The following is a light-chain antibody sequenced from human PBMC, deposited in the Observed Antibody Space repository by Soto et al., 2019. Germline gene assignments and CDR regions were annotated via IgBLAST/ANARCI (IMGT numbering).Light chain of an antibody. Sequence: DIQMTQSPSSVSASVGDRVTITCRASQGISSRSAWYQQKPGKAPKLLIYTASSLQSGVPSRFSGSGSGTEFTLTISSLQPDDFATYYCQQYNSYWTFGQGTKVDI. CDR3: QQYNSYWT. V-gene: IGKV1D-16*01. J-gene: IGKJ1*01. CDR2: TAS. CDR1: QGISSR.